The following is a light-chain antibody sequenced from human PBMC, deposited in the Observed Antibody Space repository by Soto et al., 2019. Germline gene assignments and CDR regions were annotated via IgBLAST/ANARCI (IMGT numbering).Light chain of an antibody. CDR1: RSNVGRNS. V-gene: IGLV1-44*01. Sequence: QSVVTQPPSASQTPGQRVTISCSGSRSNVGRNSVSWYQHLPGTAPKLLIYSHDQRPSGVSDRLSASRSGNAASLAISGLRSEDEAVYYCAAWDDSLNAWVFGGGTKLTVL. J-gene: IGLJ3*02. CDR3: AAWDDSLNAWV. CDR2: SHD.